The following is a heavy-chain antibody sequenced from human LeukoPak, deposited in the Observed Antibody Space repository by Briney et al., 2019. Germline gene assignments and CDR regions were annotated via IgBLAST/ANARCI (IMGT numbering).Heavy chain of an antibody. Sequence: HAGGSLRLSCAASGFTFSSYAMSWVRQAPGKGLEWVSAISGSGGSTYYADSVKGRFTISRDNSKNTLYLQMNSLRAEDTAVYYCAKDSSGYIDAFDIWGQGTMVTVSS. D-gene: IGHD3-22*01. V-gene: IGHV3-23*01. CDR2: ISGSGGST. CDR3: AKDSSGYIDAFDI. CDR1: GFTFSSYA. J-gene: IGHJ3*02.